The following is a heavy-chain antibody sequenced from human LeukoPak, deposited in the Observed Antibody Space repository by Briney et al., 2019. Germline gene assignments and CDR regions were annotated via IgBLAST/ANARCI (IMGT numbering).Heavy chain of an antibody. D-gene: IGHD3-10*01. CDR2: IYNGGII. Sequence: PSETLSLTSTVSGDSISRYYWSWIRQPAGKGLEWIGRIYNGGIITYNPSLKSRVTMSIDTSNNQFSLRLRFVTAADTAVYYCARYSGTRGEVKFDPWGQGTLVTVSS. J-gene: IGHJ5*02. V-gene: IGHV4-4*07. CDR3: ARYSGTRGEVKFDP. CDR1: GDSISRYY.